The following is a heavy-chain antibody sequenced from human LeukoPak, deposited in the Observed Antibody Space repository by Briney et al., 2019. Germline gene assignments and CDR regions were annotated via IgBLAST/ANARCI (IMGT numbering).Heavy chain of an antibody. J-gene: IGHJ4*02. CDR1: GFTVSSNY. Sequence: GGSLRLSCAASGFTVSSNYMSWVRQAPGKGLEWVSVIYSGGSTYYADSVKGRFTISRDNSKNTLYLQMNSLRAEDTAVYYCARDRTTGDFDYWGQGTLVTVSS. D-gene: IGHD1-1*01. V-gene: IGHV3-53*01. CDR3: ARDRTTGDFDY. CDR2: IYSGGST.